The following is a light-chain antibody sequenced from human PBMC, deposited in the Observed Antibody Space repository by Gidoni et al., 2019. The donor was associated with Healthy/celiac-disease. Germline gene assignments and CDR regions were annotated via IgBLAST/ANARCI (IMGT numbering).Light chain of an antibody. J-gene: IGKJ5*01. CDR2: QAS. CDR3: QHYSTYPVT. CDR1: QGIGRS. Sequence: DIQMTQSPSTLSASIGDRVTIPCRASQGIGRSLAWYQQKPGKAPKFLIYQASTLESAVPSRFSGRGSGTEFSLTITNMQPDDSATYYCQHYSTYPVTFGQGTRLEIK. V-gene: IGKV1-5*03.